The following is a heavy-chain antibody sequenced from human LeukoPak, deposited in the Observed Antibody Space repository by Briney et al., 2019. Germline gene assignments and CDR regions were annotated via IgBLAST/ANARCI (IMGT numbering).Heavy chain of an antibody. J-gene: IGHJ6*02. CDR1: GFTVSSNY. V-gene: IGHV3-53*01. CDR2: IYSGGST. Sequence: PGGSLRPSCAASGFTVSSNYMSWVRQAPGKGLEWVSVIYSGGSTYYADSVKGRFTISRDNSKNTLYLQMNSLRAEDTAVYYCASTYYYGSGSAPLYYYYGMDVWGQGTTVTVSS. CDR3: ASTYYYGSGSAPLYYYYGMDV. D-gene: IGHD3-10*01.